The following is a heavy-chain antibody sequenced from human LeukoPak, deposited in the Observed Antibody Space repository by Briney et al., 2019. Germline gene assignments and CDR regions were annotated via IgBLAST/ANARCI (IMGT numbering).Heavy chain of an antibody. CDR1: GFTFNTYG. CDR2: ISYDGNNK. Sequence: GGSLRLSCAASGFTFNTYGMHWVRQAPGKGLEWVAVISYDGNNKYYADSVKGRFTLSRDNSKNTLYLQMNSLSTEGTAVYYCAKQYGSGSYYFLRGMDVWGQGTTVTVSS. CDR3: AKQYGSGSYYFLRGMDV. J-gene: IGHJ6*02. V-gene: IGHV3-30*18. D-gene: IGHD3-10*01.